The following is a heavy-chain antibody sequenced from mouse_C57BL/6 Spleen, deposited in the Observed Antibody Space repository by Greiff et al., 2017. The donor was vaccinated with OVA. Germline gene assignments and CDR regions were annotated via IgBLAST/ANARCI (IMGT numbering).Heavy chain of an antibody. CDR3: AREGDYYGSSGFAD. CDR2: INYDGSST. J-gene: IGHJ3*01. CDR1: GFTFSDYY. Sequence: EVKLMESEGGLVQPGSSMKLSCTASGFTFSDYYMAWVRQVPETGLEWVANINYDGSSTYYLDSLKSRFIFSRDNAKNILYLQMSSLESEDTATYYCAREGDYYGSSGFADWGQGTLVTVSA. V-gene: IGHV5-16*01. D-gene: IGHD1-1*01.